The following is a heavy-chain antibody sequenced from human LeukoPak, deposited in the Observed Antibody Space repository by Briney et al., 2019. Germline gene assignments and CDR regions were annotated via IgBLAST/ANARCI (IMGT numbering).Heavy chain of an antibody. D-gene: IGHD3-3*01. CDR1: GGSFSGYY. CDR2: INHSGST. J-gene: IGHJ3*02. V-gene: IGHV4-34*01. Sequence: SETLSLACAVYGGSFSGYYWSWIRQPPGKGLEWIGEINHSGSTNYNPSLKSRVTISVDTSKNQFSLKLSSVTAADTAVYYCARDGRITIFGVVITDAFDIWGQGTMVTVSS. CDR3: ARDGRITIFGVVITDAFDI.